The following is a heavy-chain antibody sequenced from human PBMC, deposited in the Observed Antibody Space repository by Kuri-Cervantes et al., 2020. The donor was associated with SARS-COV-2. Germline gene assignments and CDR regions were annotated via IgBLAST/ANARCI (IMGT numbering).Heavy chain of an antibody. CDR3: AREEGPTVYAIDYYYGMDV. CDR2: ISYDGSNK. V-gene: IGHV3-30*01. J-gene: IGHJ6*02. D-gene: IGHD2-8*01. Sequence: LSLTCAASGFTFSSYAMHWVRQAPGKGLEWVAVISYDGSNKYYADSVKGRFTISRDNSKNTLYLQMNSLRAEDTAVYYCAREEGPTVYAIDYYYGMDVWGQGTTVTVSS. CDR1: GFTFSSYA.